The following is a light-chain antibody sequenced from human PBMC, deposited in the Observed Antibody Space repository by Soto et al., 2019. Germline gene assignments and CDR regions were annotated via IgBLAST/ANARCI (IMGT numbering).Light chain of an antibody. CDR3: QQYNNWPPWT. V-gene: IGKV3-15*01. CDR1: QSVSSN. J-gene: IGKJ1*01. CDR2: GAS. Sequence: EIVMTQSPATLSVSPGERATLSCRASQSVSSNLAWYQQKPGQAPRLLIYGASTRATGIPARFIGSGSGTEFTLTISSLQSEDFAVYYCQQYNNWPPWTFGQGTKGEIK.